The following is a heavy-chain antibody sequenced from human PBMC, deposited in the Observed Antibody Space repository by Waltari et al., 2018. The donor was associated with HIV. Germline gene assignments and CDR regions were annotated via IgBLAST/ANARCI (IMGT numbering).Heavy chain of an antibody. CDR2: IKSKTDGGTT. CDR3: TTVGGGY. D-gene: IGHD3-16*01. Sequence: EVQLVESGGGLVKPGGSLRLSCAASGFTFSNAWMRWVRQAPGRGLEWFGRIKSKTDGGTTDYAAPVKGRFTISRDDSKNTLYLQRNSLKTEDTAVYYCTTVGGGYWGQGTLVTVSS. V-gene: IGHV3-15*01. J-gene: IGHJ4*02. CDR1: GFTFSNAW.